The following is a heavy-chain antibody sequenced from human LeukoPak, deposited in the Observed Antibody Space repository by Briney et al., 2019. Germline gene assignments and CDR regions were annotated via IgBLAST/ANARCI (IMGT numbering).Heavy chain of an antibody. V-gene: IGHV4-4*07. J-gene: IGHJ4*02. CDR3: ASGYGD. Sequence: SETLSLTCTVSAGSIDSYYWSWKRQPAGKGLEWIGRIYSSGSTNYNPSLKSRVTISVDKSRNQFSLKLSPVTAADTAVYYCASGYGDWGQGTLVTVSS. D-gene: IGHD4-17*01. CDR1: AGSIDSYY. CDR2: IYSSGST.